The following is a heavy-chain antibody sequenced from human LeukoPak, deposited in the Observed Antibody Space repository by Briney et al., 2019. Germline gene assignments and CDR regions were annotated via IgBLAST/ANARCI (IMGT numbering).Heavy chain of an antibody. Sequence: GGSLRLSCAASGFTFDDYGMSWVRQAPGKGLEWVSLISGDGGSTYYADSVKGRFTISRDNSKNSLYLQMNSLRTEDTALYYCAKGQDSSSWYHYYYYMDVWGKGTTVTVSS. CDR3: AKGQDSSSWYHYYYYMDV. CDR2: ISGDGGST. V-gene: IGHV3-43*02. CDR1: GFTFDDYG. D-gene: IGHD6-13*01. J-gene: IGHJ6*03.